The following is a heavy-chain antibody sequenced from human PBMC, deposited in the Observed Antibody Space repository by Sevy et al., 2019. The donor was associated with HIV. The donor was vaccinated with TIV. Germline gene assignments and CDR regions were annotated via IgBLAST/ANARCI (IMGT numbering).Heavy chain of an antibody. J-gene: IGHJ2*01. D-gene: IGHD3-16*01. V-gene: IGHV4-59*03. CDR1: DGSIGRFY. Sequence: SETLSLTCSVSDGSIGRFYWSWIRQPPGKGLEWIGYIYDRGLTSYNPSLNNRVTISVDTSKTQIYLKMTSVTAADTAVYYCVGWGWYFDNWGRGTLVTVSS. CDR3: VGWGWYFDN. CDR2: IYDRGLT.